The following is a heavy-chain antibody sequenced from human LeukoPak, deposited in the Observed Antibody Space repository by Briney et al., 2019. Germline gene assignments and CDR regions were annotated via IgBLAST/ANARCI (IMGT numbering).Heavy chain of an antibody. V-gene: IGHV3-30*02. CDR2: ISFDGSDK. Sequence: GGSLRLSCAASGFTFNRYGMHWVRQAPGKGLEWAAYISFDGSDKYYADSVKGRFTISRDKSNNILFLQMKTLRVEDTAVYYCAKDLEYYGSGDPFDMWGQGTMVTVSS. CDR1: GFTFNRYG. D-gene: IGHD3-10*01. CDR3: AKDLEYYGSGDPFDM. J-gene: IGHJ3*02.